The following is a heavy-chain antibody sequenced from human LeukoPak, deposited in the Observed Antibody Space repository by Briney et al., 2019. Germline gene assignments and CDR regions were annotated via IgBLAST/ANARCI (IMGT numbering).Heavy chain of an antibody. CDR2: IIPIFGTA. V-gene: IGHV1-69*13. D-gene: IGHD3-10*01. CDR1: GGTFSSYA. CDR3: ASSITMVRGVIMWYFDY. Sequence: RASVKVSCKASGGTFSSYAISWVRQAPGQGLEWMGGIIPIFGTANYAQKFQGRVTITADGSTSTAYMELSSLRSEDTAVYYCASSITMVRGVIMWYFDYWGQGTLVTVSS. J-gene: IGHJ4*02.